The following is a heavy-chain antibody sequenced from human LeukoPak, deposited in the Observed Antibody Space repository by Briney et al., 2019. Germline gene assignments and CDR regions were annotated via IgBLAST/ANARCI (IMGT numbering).Heavy chain of an antibody. J-gene: IGHJ6*02. CDR2: INHSGST. Sequence: SETLSLTCAVYGGSFSGYYWSWIRQPPGKGLEWIGEINHSGSTNYNPSLKSRVTISVDTSKNQFSLKLSSVTAADTAVYYCARGSLTIFGVVILYYGMDVWGQGTTVTVSS. V-gene: IGHV4-34*01. CDR1: GGSFSGYY. CDR3: ARGSLTIFGVVILYYGMDV. D-gene: IGHD3-3*01.